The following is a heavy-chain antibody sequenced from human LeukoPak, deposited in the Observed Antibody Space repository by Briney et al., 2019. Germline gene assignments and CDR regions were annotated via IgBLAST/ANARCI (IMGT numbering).Heavy chain of an antibody. CDR1: GGTFSSYA. J-gene: IGHJ4*02. CDR3: ARENYGDPLFDY. CDR2: IIPIFGTA. Sequence: ASVKVSCKASGGTFSSYAISWVRQAPGPGLEWMGGIIPIFGTANYAQKFQGRVTITTDESTSAAYMELSSLRSEDTAVYYCARENYGDPLFDYWGQGTLVTVSS. D-gene: IGHD4-17*01. V-gene: IGHV1-69*05.